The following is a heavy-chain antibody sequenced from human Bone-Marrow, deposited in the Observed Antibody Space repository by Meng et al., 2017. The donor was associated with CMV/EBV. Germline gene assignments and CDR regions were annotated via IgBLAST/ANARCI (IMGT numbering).Heavy chain of an antibody. CDR2: IYYSGST. V-gene: IGHV4-59*01. CDR1: GGSISSYY. J-gene: IGHJ6*02. Sequence: ESLKISCTASGGSISSYYWSWIRQPPGKGLEWIGYIYYSGSTNYNPSLKSRVTISVDTSKNQFSLKLSSVTAADTAVYYCARVGAVYSSTPKDVWGQGTTVTVSS. CDR3: ARVGAVYSSTPKDV. D-gene: IGHD6-13*01.